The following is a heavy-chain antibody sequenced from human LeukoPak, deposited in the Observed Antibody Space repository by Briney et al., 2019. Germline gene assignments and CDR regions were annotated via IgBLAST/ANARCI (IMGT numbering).Heavy chain of an antibody. CDR1: GGSISSGGYY. Sequence: SETLSLTCSVSGGSISSGGYYWNWIRQHPGKGLEWIGYIYNSGSTYYNPSLKSRSTISVDTSKNQFSLKLSSVTAADTAVYYCARGYCTNGVCSSDYFDYWGQGTLVTVSS. J-gene: IGHJ4*02. CDR2: IYNSGST. CDR3: ARGYCTNGVCSSDYFDY. D-gene: IGHD2-8*01. V-gene: IGHV4-31*03.